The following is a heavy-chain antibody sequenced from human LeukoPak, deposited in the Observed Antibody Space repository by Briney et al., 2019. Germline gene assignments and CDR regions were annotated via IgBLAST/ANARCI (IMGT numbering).Heavy chain of an antibody. V-gene: IGHV3-30*03. J-gene: IGHJ4*02. CDR1: GFTFSSFG. CDR2: ISYDGSNR. Sequence: PGGSLRLSCAASGFTFSSFGMHWVRQAPGKGLEWVAVISYDGSNRYYADSVKGRFTISRDNSKNTLYLQMNSLGAEDTAVYYCVRGGTYCDSTCKGADYWGQGTLVAVSA. D-gene: IGHD2/OR15-2a*01. CDR3: VRGGTYCDSTCKGADY.